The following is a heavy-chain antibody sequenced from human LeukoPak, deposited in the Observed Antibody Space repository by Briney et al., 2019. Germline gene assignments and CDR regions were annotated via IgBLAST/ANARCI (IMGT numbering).Heavy chain of an antibody. CDR2: IYTSGIT. V-gene: IGHV4-4*07. CDR1: GGSISSYY. J-gene: IGHJ4*02. CDR3: ARGGSLDTAKGPPVFDY. D-gene: IGHD5-18*01. Sequence: KPSETLSLTCTVSGGSISSYYWSWIRQPAGKGLEWIGRIYTSGITNYNPSLKSRVTMSVDTSKNQFSLNLSSVTAADTAVYYCARGGSLDTAKGPPVFDYWGQGTLVTVSS.